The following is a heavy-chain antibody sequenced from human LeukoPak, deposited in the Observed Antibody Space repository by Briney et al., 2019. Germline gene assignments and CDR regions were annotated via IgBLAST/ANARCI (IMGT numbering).Heavy chain of an antibody. CDR3: ARGGPIAAAEYFDY. CDR1: GYTFTGYY. V-gene: IGHV1-2*04. Sequence: ASVKVSCKASGYTFTGYYMHWVRQAPGQGLEWMGWINPNSGGTNYAQKFQGWVTMTRDTSISTAYMELSRLRSDDTAVYYCARGGPIAAAEYFDYWGQGTLVTVSS. J-gene: IGHJ4*02. D-gene: IGHD6-13*01. CDR2: INPNSGGT.